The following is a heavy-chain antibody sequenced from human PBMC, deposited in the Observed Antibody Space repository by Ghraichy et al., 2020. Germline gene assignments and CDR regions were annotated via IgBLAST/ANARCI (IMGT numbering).Heavy chain of an antibody. Sequence: SETLSLTCTVSGGSISSYYWSWIRQPPGKGLEWIGYIYYSGSTNYNPSLKSRVTISVDTSKKQFSLKLSSVTAADTAMYYCARVQGGPRAPFDYWGQGMLVTVSS. CDR3: ARVQGGPRAPFDY. J-gene: IGHJ4*02. CDR1: GGSISSYY. V-gene: IGHV4-59*01. D-gene: IGHD3-16*01. CDR2: IYYSGST.